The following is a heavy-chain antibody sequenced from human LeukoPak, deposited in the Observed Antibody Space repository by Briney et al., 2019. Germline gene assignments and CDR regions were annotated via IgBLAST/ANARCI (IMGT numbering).Heavy chain of an antibody. CDR1: GLTFSRYA. Sequence: GGGLRLSCAASGLTFSRYAKSGARQARGKGLEGVSRTKSEGSGRNDADSVNGRCTNARDNAKNTVYLQMIRRRAEDTAVYYCASAYSHRIAAGGDYWGEGPLVTVSS. J-gene: IGHJ4*02. CDR3: ASAYSHRIAAGGDY. V-gene: IGHV3-74*01. CDR2: TKSEGSGR. D-gene: IGHD6-13*01.